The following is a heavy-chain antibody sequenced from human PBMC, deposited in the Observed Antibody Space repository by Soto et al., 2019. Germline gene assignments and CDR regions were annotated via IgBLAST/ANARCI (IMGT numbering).Heavy chain of an antibody. Sequence: ASVKVSCKASGYTFTGYYMHWVRQAPGQGLEWMGWINPNSGGTNYAQKFQGWVTMTRDTSISTAYMELSRLRSDDTAVYYCARMRVQLLWFGELLYGNYYYGMDVWGQGTTVTVSS. V-gene: IGHV1-2*04. CDR2: INPNSGGT. J-gene: IGHJ6*02. CDR3: ARMRVQLLWFGELLYGNYYYGMDV. D-gene: IGHD3-10*01. CDR1: GYTFTGYY.